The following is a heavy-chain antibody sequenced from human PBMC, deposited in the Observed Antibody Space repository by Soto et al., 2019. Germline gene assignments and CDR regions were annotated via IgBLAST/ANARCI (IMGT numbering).Heavy chain of an antibody. D-gene: IGHD6-13*01. Sequence: GGSLRLSCAASGFTFSSYAMSWVRQAPGKGLEWVSAISGSGGSTYYADSVKGRFTISRDNSKNTLYLQMDSLGAEDTAVYYCAKEPRYSSSWYLDYWGQGTLVTVSS. CDR2: ISGSGGST. J-gene: IGHJ4*02. V-gene: IGHV3-23*01. CDR3: AKEPRYSSSWYLDY. CDR1: GFTFSSYA.